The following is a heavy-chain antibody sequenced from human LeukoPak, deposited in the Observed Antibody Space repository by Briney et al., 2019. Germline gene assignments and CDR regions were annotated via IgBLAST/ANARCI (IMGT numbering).Heavy chain of an antibody. V-gene: IGHV4-39*01. J-gene: IGHJ1*01. CDR1: GGSISSSSYY. CDR2: IYYSGST. Sequence: SETLSLTCTVSGGSISSSSYYWGWIRQPPGKGLEWIGSIYYSGSTYYNPSLKSRVTISVDTSKNQFSLKLSSVTAADTAVYYCARPAEATGYAAYFQHWGQGTLVTVSS. CDR3: ARPAEATGYAAYFQH. D-gene: IGHD5-12*01.